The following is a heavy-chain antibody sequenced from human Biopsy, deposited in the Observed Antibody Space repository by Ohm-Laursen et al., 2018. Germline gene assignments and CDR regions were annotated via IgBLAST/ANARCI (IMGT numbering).Heavy chain of an antibody. D-gene: IGHD3-3*01. CDR1: GCSISSDY. Sequence: SDTLSLTCIVSGCSISSDYWSWIRQSPGKGLEWIGYISNRGSTNYNPSLRGRVTISVDTSKNQFSLKLSSLTAADTAVFFCARLYRLDDYWNDDPPDAFDVWGQGTVVTVSS. J-gene: IGHJ3*01. V-gene: IGHV4-59*07. CDR3: ARLYRLDDYWNDDPPDAFDV. CDR2: ISNRGST.